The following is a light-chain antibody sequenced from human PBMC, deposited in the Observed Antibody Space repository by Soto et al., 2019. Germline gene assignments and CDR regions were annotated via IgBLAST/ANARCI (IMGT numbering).Light chain of an antibody. CDR2: GNS. CDR1: SSNIGAGYD. J-gene: IGLJ2*01. CDR3: QSYDSSLSGSRGV. Sequence: QSALTQPPSVSGAPGQRVTISCTGSSSNIGAGYDVHWYQQLPGTAPKLLIYGNSNRPSGVPDRFSGSKSGTSASLAITGLQAEDEADYYCQSYDSSLSGSRGVFGGGTKLTVL. V-gene: IGLV1-40*01.